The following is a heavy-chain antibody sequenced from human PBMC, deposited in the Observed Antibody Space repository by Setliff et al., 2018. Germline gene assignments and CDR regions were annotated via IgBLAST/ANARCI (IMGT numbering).Heavy chain of an antibody. CDR2: LYYSGNT. V-gene: IGHV4-59*01. CDR1: GGSISNFY. J-gene: IGHJ6*03. CDR3: ARGPPGYYYYMNV. Sequence: PSETLSLTCSVSGGSISNFYWSWIRQPPGKGLEWIGYLYYSGNTNYNPSLKSRVTISGDTSQNYFSLKLTSVTEADTAVYYCARGPPGYYYYMNVWGQGTTVTVSS.